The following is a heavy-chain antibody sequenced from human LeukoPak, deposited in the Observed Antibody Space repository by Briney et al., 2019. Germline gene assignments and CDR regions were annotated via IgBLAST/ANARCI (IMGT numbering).Heavy chain of an antibody. CDR2: RNSDGKIT. CDR1: GFTLGRYW. D-gene: IGHD3-3*01. J-gene: IGHJ4*02. V-gene: IGHV3-74*01. CDR3: ARDHHDFWSGYPNY. Sequence: QTWGSLRLSCAASGFTLGRYWMHWVRQAPGTGVVWVAPRNSDGKITDYADSVRGRFTTSRDNTKNTVYLQMSSLRAEDTGVYYCARDHHDFWSGYPNYWGQGTLVIVSS.